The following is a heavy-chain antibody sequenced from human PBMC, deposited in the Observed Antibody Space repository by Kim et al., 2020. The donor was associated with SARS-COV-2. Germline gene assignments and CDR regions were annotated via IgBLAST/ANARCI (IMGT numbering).Heavy chain of an antibody. J-gene: IGHJ6*03. V-gene: IGHV1-8*01. CDR1: GYTFTSYD. D-gene: IGHD2-15*01. CDR3: ARGDGCSGGSCYSIFYYYYYYMDV. Sequence: ASVKVSCKASGYTFTSYDINWVRQATGQGLEWMGWMNPNSGNTGYAQKFQGRVTMTRNTSISTAYMELSSLRSEDTAVYYCARGDGCSGGSCYSIFYYYYYYMDVWGKGTTVTVSS. CDR2: MNPNSGNT.